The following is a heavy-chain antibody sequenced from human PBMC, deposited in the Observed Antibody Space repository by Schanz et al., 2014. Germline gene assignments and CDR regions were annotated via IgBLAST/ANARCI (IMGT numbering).Heavy chain of an antibody. V-gene: IGHV3-30*18. CDR2: VSSDGHTT. Sequence: QVQLVESGGGVVQPGRSLRLSCAASGFSFDKYGMHWVRQAPGKGLEWVAVVSSDGHTTYYTDSVKGRFTISRDNSKNTLDLQMNSLRTEDTAVYFCAKSYDTSGYSGFDYWGQGTLVTVSS. D-gene: IGHD3-22*01. CDR3: AKSYDTSGYSGFDY. J-gene: IGHJ4*02. CDR1: GFSFDKYG.